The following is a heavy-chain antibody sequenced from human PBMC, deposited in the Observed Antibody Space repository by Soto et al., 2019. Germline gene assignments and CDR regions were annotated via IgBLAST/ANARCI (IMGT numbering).Heavy chain of an antibody. V-gene: IGHV3-23*01. D-gene: IGHD2-2*01. J-gene: IGHJ4*02. CDR2: ISGSGGST. CDR3: AKGRGYCRSTRCYVGSDY. Sequence: EVQLLESGGGLVQPGGSLRLSCAASGFTFSSYAMSWVRQAPGKGLEWVSAISGSGGSTYYADSVKGRFTISRDNSKNTLYLQMNRLRAEDTAVYYCAKGRGYCRSTRCYVGSDYWGQGTLVTVSS. CDR1: GFTFSSYA.